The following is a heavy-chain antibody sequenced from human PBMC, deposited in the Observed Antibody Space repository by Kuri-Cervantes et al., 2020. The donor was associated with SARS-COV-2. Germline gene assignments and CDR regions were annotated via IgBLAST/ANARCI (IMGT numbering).Heavy chain of an antibody. J-gene: IGHJ4*02. CDR3: ARRGYSYGTPSYFDY. D-gene: IGHD5-18*01. V-gene: IGHV5-51*01. CDR1: GYSFTSYW. Sequence: GGSLRLSCKGSGYSFTSYWIGWVRQMPGKGLEWMGIIDPGDSDTRYSPSFQGQVTISADKSISTAYLQWSSLKASDTAMYYCARRGYSYGTPSYFDYWGQGTLVTVSS. CDR2: IDPGDSDT.